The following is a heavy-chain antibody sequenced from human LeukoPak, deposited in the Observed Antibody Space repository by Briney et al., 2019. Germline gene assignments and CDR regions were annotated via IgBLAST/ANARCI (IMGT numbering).Heavy chain of an antibody. CDR3: ARDRVVVVPPYGMDV. V-gene: IGHV1-2*02. D-gene: IGHD3-22*01. J-gene: IGHJ6*02. CDR2: INPNSGGT. Sequence: ASVKVSCKASGYTFSGYYMHWVRQAPGQGLEWMGWINPNSGGTNYAQKFQGRVTMTRDTSISTAYMELSGLRFDDTAVYYCARDRVVVVPPYGMDVWGQGTTVTVSS. CDR1: GYTFSGYY.